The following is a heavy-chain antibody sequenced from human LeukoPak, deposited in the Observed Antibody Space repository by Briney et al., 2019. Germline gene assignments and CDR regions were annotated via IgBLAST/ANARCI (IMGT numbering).Heavy chain of an antibody. J-gene: IGHJ3*02. Sequence: GGSLRLSCAASGFTFTSYAMNWVRQAPGKGLEWVANIKQDGSEKYYVDSVKGRFTISRDNAKNSLYLQMNSLRAEDTAVYYCARVLWHEAFDIWGQGTMVTVSS. V-gene: IGHV3-7*01. CDR1: GFTFTSYA. CDR2: IKQDGSEK. CDR3: ARVLWHEAFDI. D-gene: IGHD2-21*01.